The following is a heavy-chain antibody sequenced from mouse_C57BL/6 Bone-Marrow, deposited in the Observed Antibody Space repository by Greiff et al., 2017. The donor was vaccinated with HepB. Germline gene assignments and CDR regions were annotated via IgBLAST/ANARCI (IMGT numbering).Heavy chain of an antibody. CDR3: ARDYGYPWFAY. CDR2: INPGSGNT. CDR1: GYTFTDYY. D-gene: IGHD2-2*01. Sequence: QVQLKESGAELVRPGASVKLSCKASGYTFTDYYINWVKQRPGQGLEWIARINPGSGNTYYNEKFKGKATLTAEKSSSTAYMQLSSLTSEDSAVYFCARDYGYPWFAYWGQGTLVTVSA. J-gene: IGHJ3*01. V-gene: IGHV1-76*01.